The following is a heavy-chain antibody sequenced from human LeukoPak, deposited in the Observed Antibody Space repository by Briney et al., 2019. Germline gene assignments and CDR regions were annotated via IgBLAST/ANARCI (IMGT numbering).Heavy chain of an antibody. V-gene: IGHV4-59*01. Sequence: SETLSLTCTVSGGSISSYYWSWIRQPSGKGLEWIGYIYYSGSTNYNPSLKSRVTISVDTSKNQFSLKLSSVTAADTAVYYCARGGSRRVYLQPNWFDPWGQGTLVTVSS. D-gene: IGHD6-13*01. J-gene: IGHJ5*02. CDR1: GGSISSYY. CDR2: IYYSGST. CDR3: ARGGSRRVYLQPNWFDP.